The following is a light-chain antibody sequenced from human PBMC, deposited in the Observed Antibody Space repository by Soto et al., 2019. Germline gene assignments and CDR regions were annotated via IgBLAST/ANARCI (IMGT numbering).Light chain of an antibody. J-gene: IGKJ2*01. CDR2: GAS. CDR1: QSVSSD. V-gene: IGKV3-15*01. CDR3: QQYNNWPPYT. Sequence: EIVMTQSPATLSVSPGDRATLSCRASQSVSSDLAWYQQKPGQAPRLLIYGASTRATGIPTRFSGSGSGTAFTLTISSLQSEDFAVYYCQQYNNWPPYTFGQGTKVDIK.